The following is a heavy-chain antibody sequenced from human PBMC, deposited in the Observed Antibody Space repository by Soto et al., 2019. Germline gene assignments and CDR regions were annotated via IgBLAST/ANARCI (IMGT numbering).Heavy chain of an antibody. D-gene: IGHD3-10*01. Sequence: TLSLTCAVYGGSFSDYYWSWIRQPPGKGLEWIGEINHSGSTNYNPSLKSRVTISVDTSKNQFSLKLSSVTAADTAVYYCAREGRYYASGRFWWFDPWGQGTLVTVSS. CDR3: AREGRYYASGRFWWFDP. V-gene: IGHV4-34*01. CDR1: GGSFSDYY. CDR2: INHSGST. J-gene: IGHJ5*02.